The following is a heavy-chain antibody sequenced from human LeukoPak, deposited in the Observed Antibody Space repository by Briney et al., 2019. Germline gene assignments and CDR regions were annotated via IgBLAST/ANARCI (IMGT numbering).Heavy chain of an antibody. CDR1: GFTFSSYG. J-gene: IGHJ6*03. CDR2: ITTSSSFV. Sequence: GGSLRLSCAASGFTFSSYGMSWVRQAPGKGLEWVSSITTSSSFVNYADSLKGRFTISRDNAKNSLYLQMNSLRAEDTAVYYCAKGGEYSGWYLSYYYYMDVWGKGTTVTVSS. V-gene: IGHV3-21*01. D-gene: IGHD6-19*01. CDR3: AKGGEYSGWYLSYYYYMDV.